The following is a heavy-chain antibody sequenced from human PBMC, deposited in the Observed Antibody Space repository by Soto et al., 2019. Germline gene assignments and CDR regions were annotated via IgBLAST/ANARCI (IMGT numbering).Heavy chain of an antibody. CDR2: IYDDGTTK. D-gene: IGHD5-18*01. CDR3: VREFKKHTATNYFDT. Sequence: GGSRTLSCAASKFTFCSYARKWVPQAPGKGLEWVAFIYDDGTTKYYEDSVKGRFTITRDTSNNTLYVQMNSRGAEYTAVYYYVREFKKHTATNYFDTCGQGTLVTISS. J-gene: IGHJ4*02. CDR1: KFTFCSYA. V-gene: IGHV3-33*08.